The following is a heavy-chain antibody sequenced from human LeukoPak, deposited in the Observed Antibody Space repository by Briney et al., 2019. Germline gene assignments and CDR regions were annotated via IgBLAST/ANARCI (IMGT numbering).Heavy chain of an antibody. D-gene: IGHD2-2*01. CDR1: GYTFTGYY. CDR3: ARANSGYCSRTSCYANWFDP. V-gene: IGHV1-2*02. J-gene: IGHJ5*02. CDR2: INPNSGGT. Sequence: ASVKVSCKASGYTFTGYYMHWVRQAPGQGLEWMGWINPNSGGTNYAQKFQGRVTMTRDTSISTAYMELSRLRSDDTAVYYCARANSGYCSRTSCYANWFDPWGQGTLVTVSS.